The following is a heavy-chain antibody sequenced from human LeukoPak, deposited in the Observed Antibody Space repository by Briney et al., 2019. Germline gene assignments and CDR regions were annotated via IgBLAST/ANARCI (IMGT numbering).Heavy chain of an antibody. Sequence: KSSETLSLTCTVSGDSINSSDYYWAWIRQPPGEGLEWIATIYYSGSTYYKASLKSRLTISVDSSKNQFSLKMNSVTVADTGVYYCARHGNWDPFDYWGQGTLVTVSS. J-gene: IGHJ4*02. CDR2: IYYSGST. V-gene: IGHV4-39*01. CDR3: ARHGNWDPFDY. D-gene: IGHD7-27*01. CDR1: GDSINSSDYY.